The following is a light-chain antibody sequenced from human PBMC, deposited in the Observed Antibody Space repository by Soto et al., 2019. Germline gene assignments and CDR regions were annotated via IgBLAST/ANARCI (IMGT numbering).Light chain of an antibody. Sequence: IVMTQSPATLSVSPGERATLSCRASQRVSSNVAWYQQKPGQAHRLLLYGASARATGVPARFSGSGSGTQVTITISSLQSEDFEVYYCQQYNNWRQTFGQGTKVDNK. CDR2: GAS. J-gene: IGKJ1*01. CDR1: QRVSSN. CDR3: QQYNNWRQT. V-gene: IGKV3-15*01.